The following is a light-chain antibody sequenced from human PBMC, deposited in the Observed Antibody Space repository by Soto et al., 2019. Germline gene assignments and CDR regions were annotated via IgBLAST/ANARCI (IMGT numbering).Light chain of an antibody. CDR1: SGHSSYA. J-gene: IGLJ2*01. CDR2: VNTDGSH. V-gene: IGLV4-69*01. Sequence: QLVLTQSPSASASLGAWVKLTCTLSSGHSSYAIAWHQQQPEKGPRYLMKVNTDGSHNKGDGIPDRFSGSSSGAERYLTISSLQSEDEADYYCQTWGAGFSVVFGGGTKVTVL. CDR3: QTWGAGFSVV.